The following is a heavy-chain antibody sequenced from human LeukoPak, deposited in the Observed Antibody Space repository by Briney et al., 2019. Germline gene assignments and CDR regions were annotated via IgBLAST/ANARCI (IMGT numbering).Heavy chain of an antibody. D-gene: IGHD1-26*01. CDR1: GGSISSGDYY. J-gene: IGHJ2*01. V-gene: IGHV4-30-4*01. CDR2: IYYSGST. CDR3: AREVPWGWNCDL. Sequence: SETLSLTCTVSGGSISSGDYYWSWIRQPPGTGLEWIGYIYYSGSTYYNPSLKSRVTISVDTSKNQFSLKLNSVTAADTAVYYCAREVPWGWNCDLWGGGTVVSLSS.